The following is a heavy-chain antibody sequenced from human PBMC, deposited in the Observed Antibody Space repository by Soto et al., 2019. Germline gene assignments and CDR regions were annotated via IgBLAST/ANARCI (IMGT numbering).Heavy chain of an antibody. J-gene: IGHJ4*01. Sequence: EVHLVESGGALVKPGESLRLSCAASGFTFSHAWMNWVRQAPGKGLEWVGRIRGKADGGRTDIAAPVRGRFNISRDDSKNTIYLQMQSLRAEDTGVXFXXXXEKXXXXXPPRLFWXRGTLVTVSS. CDR3: XXXEKXXXXXPPRLF. V-gene: IGHV3-15*07. CDR1: GFTFSHAW. CDR2: IRGKADGGRT.